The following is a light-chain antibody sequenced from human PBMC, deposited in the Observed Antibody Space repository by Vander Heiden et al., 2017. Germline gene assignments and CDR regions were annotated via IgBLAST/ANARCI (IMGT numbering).Light chain of an antibody. CDR1: QDISNY. CDR2: DAS. J-gene: IGKJ4*01. Sequence: DIQMTQSPSSLSASVGDRVTITCQASQDISNYLNWYQQKPGKAPKLLIYDASNLETGVPSRFSGSGSGTDFTFTISSLQPEDIATYYWQQYDNLHSFGGGTKVEIK. V-gene: IGKV1-33*01. CDR3: QQYDNLHS.